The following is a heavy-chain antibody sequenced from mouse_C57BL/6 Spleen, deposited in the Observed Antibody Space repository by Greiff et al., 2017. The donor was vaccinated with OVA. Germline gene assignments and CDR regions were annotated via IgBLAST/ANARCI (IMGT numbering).Heavy chain of an antibody. Sequence: VQLQQSGTVLARPGASVKMSCKTSGYTFTSYWMHWVKPRPGQGLEWIGAIYPGNSDTSYNQKFKGKAKLTAVTSASTAYMELSSLTNEDSAVYYCTRYIYCYDVPYAMDYWGQGTSVTVSS. CDR1: GYTFTSYW. D-gene: IGHD2-12*01. CDR2: IYPGNSDT. CDR3: TRYIYCYDVPYAMDY. V-gene: IGHV1-5*01. J-gene: IGHJ4*01.